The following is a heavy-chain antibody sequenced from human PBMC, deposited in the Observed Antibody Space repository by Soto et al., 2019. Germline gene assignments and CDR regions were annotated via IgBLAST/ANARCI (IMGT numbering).Heavy chain of an antibody. CDR3: ATPLLYSRSPTLRYYGMDV. D-gene: IGHD6-6*01. Sequence: QVQLVESGGGVVQPGRSLRLSCAASGFTFSSYAMHWVRQAPGKGLEWVAVISYDGSNKYYADSVKGRFTISRDNSKNTLYLQMNSLRAEDTAVYYCATPLLYSRSPTLRYYGMDVWGQGTTVTVSS. J-gene: IGHJ6*02. CDR1: GFTFSSYA. V-gene: IGHV3-30-3*01. CDR2: ISYDGSNK.